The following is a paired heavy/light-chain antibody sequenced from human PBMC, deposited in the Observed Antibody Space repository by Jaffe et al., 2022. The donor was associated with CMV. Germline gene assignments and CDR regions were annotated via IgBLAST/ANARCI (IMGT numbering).Light chain of an antibody. CDR2: DAS. CDR1: QSISTY. J-gene: IGKJ2*02. Sequence: DIQMTQSPSSLSASVRDRVTITCRASQSISTYLNWYQHKPGKAPKLLIYDASSLQSGVPSRFSGSGSGTDFTLTISSLQPEDFATYFCQQSYDIPCTFGQGTKLEIK. CDR3: QQSYDIPCT. V-gene: IGKV1-39*01.
Heavy chain of an antibody. J-gene: IGHJ4*02. V-gene: IGHV3-11*01. D-gene: IGHD6-19*01. CDR1: GFTFSDYY. Sequence: QLVESGGGLVKPGGSLRLSCAASGFTFSDYYMSWIRQAPGKGLEWVSYISNSGSTIYYADSVKGRFTISRDNAKNSLYLQMNSLRAEDTAVYYCARAYRSAGGVYPRDFDYWGQGTLVTVSS. CDR2: ISNSGSTI. CDR3: ARAYRSAGGVYPRDFDY.